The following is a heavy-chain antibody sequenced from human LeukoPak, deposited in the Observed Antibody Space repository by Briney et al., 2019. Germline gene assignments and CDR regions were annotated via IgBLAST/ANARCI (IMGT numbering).Heavy chain of an antibody. CDR1: GFTFSSYA. D-gene: IGHD3-16*01. CDR3: AKWGPTGYFDC. V-gene: IGHV3-23*01. J-gene: IGHJ4*02. CDR2: INGNGHNT. Sequence: GGSLRLSCAASGFTFSSYAMSWVRQAPGKGIEWVSAINGNGHNTYYADSVKGRCTISRDNSKNTLYLHINGLRAEDTAIYYCAKWGPTGYFDCWGQGSLVTVSS.